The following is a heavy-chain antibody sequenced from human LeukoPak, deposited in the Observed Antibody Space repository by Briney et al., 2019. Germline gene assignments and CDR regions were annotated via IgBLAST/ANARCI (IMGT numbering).Heavy chain of an antibody. CDR1: GGTFSSYA. CDR3: ARVDILTGYYHFDY. D-gene: IGHD3-9*01. CDR2: IIPIFGTA. Sequence: SVKVSCKASGGTFSSYAISWVRQAPGQGLGWMGGIIPIFGTANYAQKFQGRVTITADKSTSTAYMELSSLRSEDTAVYYCARVDILTGYYHFDYWGQGTLVTVSS. V-gene: IGHV1-69*06. J-gene: IGHJ4*02.